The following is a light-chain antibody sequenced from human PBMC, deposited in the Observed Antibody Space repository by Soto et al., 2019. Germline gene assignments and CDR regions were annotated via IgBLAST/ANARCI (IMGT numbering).Light chain of an antibody. CDR3: LQDYNYPRT. J-gene: IGKJ1*01. Sequence: AIQMTQSPSSLSASVGDRVTITCRASQGIRNDLGWYQQKPGKAPKLLIYAASSLQSGVPSRFSGSGSGTDLNLTISSLQPEDFATYYCLQDYNYPRTFGQGTKVDI. CDR1: QGIRND. CDR2: AAS. V-gene: IGKV1-6*01.